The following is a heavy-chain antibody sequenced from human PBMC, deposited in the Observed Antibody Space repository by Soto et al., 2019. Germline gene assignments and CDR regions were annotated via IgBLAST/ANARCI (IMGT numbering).Heavy chain of an antibody. CDR2: IIPILGTA. CDR1: GGIFSTST. J-gene: IGHJ4*02. CDR3: ARDLAIGSDYSGYDVIDY. V-gene: IGHV1-69*08. D-gene: IGHD5-12*01. Sequence: QVQLVQSGAEVKKPGSSVKVSCKASGGIFSTSTFTWVRQAPGQGLEWMGRIIPILGTADYAQKFQGRGTLTADKSTSTAFMELRSLRSEDTAVYYCARDLAIGSDYSGYDVIDYWGQGTLVTVSS.